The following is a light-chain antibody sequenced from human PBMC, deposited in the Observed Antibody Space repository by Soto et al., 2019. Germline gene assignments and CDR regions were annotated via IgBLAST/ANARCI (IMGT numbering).Light chain of an antibody. CDR1: QSVSGY. Sequence: EIVLTQSPGTLSLSPGERAAVSCRASQSVSGYLGWYQQKPGQAPRLLMYGTSSRDAGIPDRFSGSGSGTDFNLTSSRLETEDFAVYFCQKYGSSPATFGQGTKGDIK. V-gene: IGKV3-20*01. J-gene: IGKJ1*01. CDR2: GTS. CDR3: QKYGSSPAT.